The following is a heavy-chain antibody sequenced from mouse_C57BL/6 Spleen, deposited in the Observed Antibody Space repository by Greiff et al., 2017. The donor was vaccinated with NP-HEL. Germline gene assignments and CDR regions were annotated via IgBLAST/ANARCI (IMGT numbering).Heavy chain of an antibody. CDR1: GYTFTSYD. CDR2: IYPRDGST. Sequence: VQLQQSGPELVKPGASVKLSCKASGYTFTSYDINWVKQRPGQGLEWIGWIYPRDGSTKYNEKFKSKATLTVDTSSSTAYMELHSLTSEDSAVYFCARAVDYYGSSYDWYFDVWGTGTTVTVSS. J-gene: IGHJ1*03. V-gene: IGHV1-85*01. D-gene: IGHD1-1*01. CDR3: ARAVDYYGSSYDWYFDV.